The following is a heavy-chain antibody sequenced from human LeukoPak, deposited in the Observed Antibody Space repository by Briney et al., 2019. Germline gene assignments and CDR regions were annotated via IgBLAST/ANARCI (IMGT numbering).Heavy chain of an antibody. CDR3: ARGFYCGGDCQGFDY. J-gene: IGHJ4*02. CDR2: MNPNSGNT. CDR1: GYTFTRYD. D-gene: IGHD2-21*02. V-gene: IGHV1-8*01. Sequence: GASVKVSCKASGYTFTRYDINWVRQATGQGLEWMGWMNPNSGNTGYAQKCQGGVTITRNTSISTAYMEMCSLRSVGTAAYFCARGFYCGGDCQGFDYWGEGTLVPVSS.